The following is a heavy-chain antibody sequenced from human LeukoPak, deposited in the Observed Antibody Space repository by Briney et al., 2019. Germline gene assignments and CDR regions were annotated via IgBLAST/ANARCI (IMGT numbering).Heavy chain of an antibody. CDR1: GFTFSSYA. J-gene: IGHJ6*02. V-gene: IGHV3-30*04. CDR2: ISYDGSNK. CDR3: ARDDTTNNYYYYYGMDV. Sequence: GGSLRLSCAASGFTFSSYAMHWVRQAPGKGLEWVAVISYDGSNKYYADSVKGRFTISRDNSKNTLYLQMNSLRAEDTAVYYCARDDTTNNYYYYYGMDVWGQGTTVTDSS. D-gene: IGHD1-1*01.